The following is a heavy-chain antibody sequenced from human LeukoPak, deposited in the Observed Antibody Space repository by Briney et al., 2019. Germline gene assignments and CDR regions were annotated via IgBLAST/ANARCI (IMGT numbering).Heavy chain of an antibody. J-gene: IGHJ4*02. CDR1: GFTVSSNY. CDR3: ARGVLGYSYGFDY. CDR2: IFSGGIT. V-gene: IGHV3-53*04. Sequence: GGSLRLSCAASGFTVSSNYMSWVRQAPGKGLEWVSVIFSGGITYYADSVKGRFTISRHNSENTLYLQMNSLRGEDTAVYYCARGVLGYSYGFDYWGQGTLVTVSS. D-gene: IGHD5-18*01.